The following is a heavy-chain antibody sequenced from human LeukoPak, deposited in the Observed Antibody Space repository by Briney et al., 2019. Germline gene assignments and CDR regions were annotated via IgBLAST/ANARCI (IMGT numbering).Heavy chain of an antibody. CDR1: GYTFTSYG. CDR3: ARGSAWGSSWPQGY. D-gene: IGHD6-13*01. J-gene: IGHJ4*02. V-gene: IGHV1-8*01. Sequence: ASVKVSCKASGYTFTSYGINWVRQATGQGLEWMGWMNPNSGNTGYAQKFQGRVTMTRNTSISTAYMELSSLGSEDTAVYYCARGSAWGSSWPQGYWGQGTLVTVSS. CDR2: MNPNSGNT.